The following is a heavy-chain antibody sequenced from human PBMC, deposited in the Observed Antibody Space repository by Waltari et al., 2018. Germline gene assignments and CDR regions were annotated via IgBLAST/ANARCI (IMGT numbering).Heavy chain of an antibody. Sequence: QGQLVESGGGVVQPGRSLRLSCEGSGYTFRDYGIHWVRQAPGKGLEWRAVIVNDGTHKNYADSVKGRFTISKDNSKKTVYLEMNSLGVDDTAVYHCAKDRRWSAGGFYYYYGMDVWGQGTTVVVSS. J-gene: IGHJ6*02. CDR2: IVNDGTHK. D-gene: IGHD6-13*01. CDR1: GYTFRDYG. V-gene: IGHV3-30*18. CDR3: AKDRRWSAGGFYYYYGMDV.